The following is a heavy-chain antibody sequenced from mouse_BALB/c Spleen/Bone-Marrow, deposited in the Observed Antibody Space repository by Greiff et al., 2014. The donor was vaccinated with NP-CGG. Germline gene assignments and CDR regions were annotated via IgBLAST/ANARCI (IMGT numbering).Heavy chain of an antibody. D-gene: IGHD3-3*01. CDR1: GFTFSSFG. V-gene: IGHV5-17*02. CDR3: TRGGNGTALNY. Sequence: VQLKQSGGGLVQPGGSRKLSCAASGFTFSSFGMHWVRQAPEKGLEWVAYISSVSSTIYYADTVKGRFTISRDNPKNTLFLQMTGQGSGDTPMYYCTRGGNGTALNYWGQGPLLQVS. J-gene: IGHJ2*01. CDR2: ISSVSSTI.